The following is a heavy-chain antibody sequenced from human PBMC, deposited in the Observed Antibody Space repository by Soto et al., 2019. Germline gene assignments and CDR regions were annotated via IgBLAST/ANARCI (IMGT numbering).Heavy chain of an antibody. Sequence: QLQLQESGPGLVKPSETLSLTCTVSGCSISSSSYYWGWIRQPPGKGLEWIGNIYYSGSTYYNPSLKSRVTISVDTSKNQFSLKLSSVTAADTAVYYCARHHGGGTTTPLWYFDLWGRGTLVTVSS. V-gene: IGHV4-39*01. CDR1: GCSISSSSYY. D-gene: IGHD4-17*01. CDR3: ARHHGGGTTTPLWYFDL. CDR2: IYYSGST. J-gene: IGHJ2*01.